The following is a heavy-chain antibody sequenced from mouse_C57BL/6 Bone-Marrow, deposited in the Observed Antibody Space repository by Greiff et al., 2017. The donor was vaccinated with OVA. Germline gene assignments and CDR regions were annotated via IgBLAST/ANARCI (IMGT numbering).Heavy chain of an antibody. V-gene: IGHV5-9-1*02. CDR1: GFTFSSYA. J-gene: IGHJ1*03. CDR2: ISSGGDYI. D-gene: IGHD5-1*01. CDR3: TRGGAVPPYWYFDV. Sequence: EVHLVESGEGLVKPGGSLKLSCAASGFTFSSYAMSWVRQTPEKRLEWVAYISSGGDYIYYADTVKGRFTISRDNARNALYLQMSSLKSEDTAMYYCTRGGAVPPYWYFDVWGTGTTVTVSS.